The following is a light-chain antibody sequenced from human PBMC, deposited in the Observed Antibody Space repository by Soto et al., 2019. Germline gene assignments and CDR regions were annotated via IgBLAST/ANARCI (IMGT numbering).Light chain of an antibody. V-gene: IGKV3-20*01. CDR3: RQYGSSGT. CDR2: GAS. CDR1: QSVSSH. J-gene: IGKJ1*01. Sequence: EIVMTQSPATLSVSPGERATLSCRASQSVSSHLAWYQHKPGQAPRLLIYGASNRATGIPDRFSGSGSGTDFTLTISRLEPEDFAVYYFRQYGSSGTFGQGTKVEIK.